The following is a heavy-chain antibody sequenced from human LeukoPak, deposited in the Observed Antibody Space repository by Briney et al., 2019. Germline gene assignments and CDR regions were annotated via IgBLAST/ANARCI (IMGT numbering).Heavy chain of an antibody. CDR1: GYTLTELS. CDR3: ARAPIRGVSGYYFDY. CDR2: FDPEDGET. J-gene: IGHJ4*02. V-gene: IGHV1-24*01. D-gene: IGHD3-10*01. Sequence: GASVKVSCKVSGYTLTELSMHWVRQAPGKGLEWMGGFDPEDGETIYAQKFQGRVTITADKSTSTAYMELSSLRSEDTAVYYCARAPIRGVSGYYFDYWGQGTLVTVSS.